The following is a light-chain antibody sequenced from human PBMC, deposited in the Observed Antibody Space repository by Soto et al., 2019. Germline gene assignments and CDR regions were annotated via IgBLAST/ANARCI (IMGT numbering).Light chain of an antibody. Sequence: QSALTQPRSVSGSPGQSVNIPCTGTSSDVGGYNYVSWYQRHAGKGPKLIIYDVSERPSGVPDRFSASKSGNTASLTISGLQAEDEADYYCSSYAGNYVYDFGSGTKVTVL. J-gene: IGLJ1*01. CDR2: DVS. CDR1: SSDVGGYNY. CDR3: SSYAGNYVYD. V-gene: IGLV2-11*01.